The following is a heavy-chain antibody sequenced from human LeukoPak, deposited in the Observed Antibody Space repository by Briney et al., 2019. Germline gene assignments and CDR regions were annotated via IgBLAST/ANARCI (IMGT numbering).Heavy chain of an antibody. J-gene: IGHJ4*02. CDR1: GGSISSSSYY. V-gene: IGHV4-39*01. Sequence: PSETLSLACTVSGGSISSSSYYWGWIRQPPGKGLEWIGSIYYSGSTYYNPSLKSRVTISVDTSKNQFSLKLSSVTAADTAVYYCARHAGGYDFWSGYYTRSRDDYWGQGTLVTVSS. D-gene: IGHD3-3*01. CDR2: IYYSGST. CDR3: ARHAGGYDFWSGYYTRSRDDY.